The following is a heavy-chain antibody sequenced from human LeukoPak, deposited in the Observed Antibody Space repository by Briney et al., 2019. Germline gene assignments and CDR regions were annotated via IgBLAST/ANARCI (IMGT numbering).Heavy chain of an antibody. V-gene: IGHV3-48*01. D-gene: IGHD3-10*01. CDR2: ITTSSSIL. CDR1: GFTFNGYS. J-gene: IGHJ5*02. Sequence: GGSLRLSCAASGFTFNGYSIIWVRQAPGKGLEWISYITTSSSILYYADSVKGRFTISRDNSKNTLYLQMNSLRAEDTAVYYCAARVYGSGSYHPWGQGTLVTVSS. CDR3: AARVYGSGSYHP.